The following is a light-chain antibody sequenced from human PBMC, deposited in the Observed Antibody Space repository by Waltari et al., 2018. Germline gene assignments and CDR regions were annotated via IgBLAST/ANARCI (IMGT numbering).Light chain of an antibody. V-gene: IGLV1-40*01. CDR3: QSHDSRVGVA. Sequence: QSALTQPPSVSGAPGQRVAISCTGSRSNIGAGYDVQWYQHLPGTAPKLLMYGNNNRPSGVPDRFSASKSGTSVSLAITGLQAEDEATYYCQSHDSRVGVAFGGGTNLTVL. J-gene: IGLJ2*01. CDR2: GNN. CDR1: RSNIGAGYD.